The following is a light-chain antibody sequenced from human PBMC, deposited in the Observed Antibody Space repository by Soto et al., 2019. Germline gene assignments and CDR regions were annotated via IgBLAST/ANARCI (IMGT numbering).Light chain of an antibody. CDR3: QQRSNWPLT. CDR2: DSS. CDR1: QTVSSF. V-gene: IGKV3-11*01. Sequence: VLTQSPATLSLSPGERATLSCRASQTVSSFLAWYQQKPGQAPRLLIHDSSDRATGIPARFSGSGSGTDFTLTISSLEPEDVAVYYCQQRSNWPLTFGGGTKLEIK. J-gene: IGKJ4*01.